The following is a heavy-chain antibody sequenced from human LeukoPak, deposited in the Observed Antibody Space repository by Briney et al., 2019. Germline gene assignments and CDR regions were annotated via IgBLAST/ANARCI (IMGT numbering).Heavy chain of an antibody. V-gene: IGHV4-34*01. CDR2: MGHSDGT. CDR3: ARGRKYGPPNF. Sequence: PLETLSLTCGVSGGSFSGFHWTWIRQPPGKGLERIGEMGHSDGTKYNPSLKIQVTMSLDTSRNQSSLNVNAVTAADTAMYYGARGRKYGPPNFWGQGTLVSVSS. D-gene: IGHD2-2*01. J-gene: IGHJ4*02. CDR1: GGSFSGFH.